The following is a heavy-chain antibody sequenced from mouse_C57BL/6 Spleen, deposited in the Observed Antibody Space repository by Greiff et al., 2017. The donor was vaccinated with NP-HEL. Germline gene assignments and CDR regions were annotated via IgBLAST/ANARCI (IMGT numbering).Heavy chain of an antibody. CDR2: ISSGSSTI. CDR3: ARRWGNYEDYAMDY. D-gene: IGHD2-1*01. CDR1: GFTFSDYG. J-gene: IGHJ4*01. Sequence: EVKLVESGGGLVKPGGSLKLSCAASGFTFSDYGMHWVRQAPEKGLEWVAYISSGSSTIYYADTVKGRFTISRDNAKNTLFLQMTSLRSEDTAMYYCARRWGNYEDYAMDYWGQGTSVTVSS. V-gene: IGHV5-17*01.